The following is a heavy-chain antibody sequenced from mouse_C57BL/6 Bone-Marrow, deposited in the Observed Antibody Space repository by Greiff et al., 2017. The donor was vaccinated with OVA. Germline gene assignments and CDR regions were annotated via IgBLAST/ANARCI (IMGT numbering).Heavy chain of an antibody. Sequence: VQLQESGPELVKPGASVKISCKASGYAFSSSWMNWVKQRPGKGLEWIGRIYPGDGDTNYNGKFKGKATLTADKSSSTAYMQLSSLTSEDSAVYFCAPLTGTFDYWGQGTTLTVSS. J-gene: IGHJ2*01. CDR2: IYPGDGDT. CDR1: GYAFSSSW. D-gene: IGHD4-1*01. V-gene: IGHV1-82*01. CDR3: APLTGTFDY.